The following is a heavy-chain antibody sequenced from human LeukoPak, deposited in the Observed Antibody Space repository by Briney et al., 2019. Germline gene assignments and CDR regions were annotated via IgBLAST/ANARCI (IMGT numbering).Heavy chain of an antibody. CDR3: ATGGRSGMAFDF. Sequence: GSLRLSCSFSGFIATSNYMAWVRQSPGKGLQWISFIYGGGNTLYADSVRDRFSISRDNSKSTLCLQMSSLRVEDTAVYYCATGGRSGMAFDFWGQGTLVTVSS. CDR1: GFIATSNY. CDR2: IYGGGNT. D-gene: IGHD2-8*01. V-gene: IGHV3-53*01. J-gene: IGHJ4*02.